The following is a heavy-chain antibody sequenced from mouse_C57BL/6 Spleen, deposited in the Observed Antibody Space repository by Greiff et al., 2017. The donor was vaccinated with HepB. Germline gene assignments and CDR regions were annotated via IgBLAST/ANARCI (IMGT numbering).Heavy chain of an antibody. CDR2: IDPSDSYT. CDR1: GYTFTSYW. D-gene: IGHD2-2*01. V-gene: IGHV1-50*01. Sequence: QVQLQQPGAELVKPGASVKLSCKASGYTFTSYWMQWVKQRPGQGLEWIGEIDPSDSYTNYNQKFKGKATLTVDTSSSTAYMQLSSLTSEDSAVYDCARWLPYYWYFDGWGKGTTVTVSS. CDR3: ARWLPYYWYFDG. J-gene: IGHJ1*03.